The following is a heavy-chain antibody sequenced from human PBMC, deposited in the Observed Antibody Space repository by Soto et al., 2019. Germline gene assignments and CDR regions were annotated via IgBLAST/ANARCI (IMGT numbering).Heavy chain of an antibody. Sequence: ITLKESGPTVVKPTQTLTLTCTFSGFSLSTASAAGVGWIRQPPGKALEWLALIYWDDDKRYSPSLKSRLIITKDTSKNQVVLTMTNMDPVDTARYYCGYIYYNSGRWDAWGQGTLVTVSS. CDR3: GYIYYNSGRWDA. J-gene: IGHJ5*02. CDR1: GFSLSTASAAG. D-gene: IGHD3-10*01. CDR2: IYWDDDK. V-gene: IGHV2-5*02.